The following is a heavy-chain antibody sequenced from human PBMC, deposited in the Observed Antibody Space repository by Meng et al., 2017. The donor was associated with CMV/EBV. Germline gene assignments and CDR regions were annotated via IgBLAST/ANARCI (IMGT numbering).Heavy chain of an antibody. V-gene: IGHV3-30*04. CDR2: ISYDGSNK. J-gene: IGHJ4*02. Sequence: GGSLRLSCAASGFTFSSYAMHWVRQAPGKGLEWVAVISYDGSNKYYADSVKGRFTISRDNSKNTLYLQMNGLRAEDTAVYYCATDSPISRWSQLVFDYWGQGTLVTVSS. CDR3: ATDSPISRWSQLVFDY. CDR1: GFTFSSYA. D-gene: IGHD6-6*01.